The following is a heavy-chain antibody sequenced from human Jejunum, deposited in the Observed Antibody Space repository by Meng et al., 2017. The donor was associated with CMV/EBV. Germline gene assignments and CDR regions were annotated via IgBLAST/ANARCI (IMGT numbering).Heavy chain of an antibody. CDR3: ARDLGDANWFDP. Sequence: TVSGGSLSSGGYYWSWIRQPAGKGLEWIGRLYTSGSTTYNPSLKSRVTISVDSSKNQFSLRLSSVTAADTAVYYCARDLGDANWFDPWGQGTLVTVSS. CDR2: LYTSGST. J-gene: IGHJ5*02. D-gene: IGHD4-17*01. V-gene: IGHV4-61*02. CDR1: GGSLSSGGYY.